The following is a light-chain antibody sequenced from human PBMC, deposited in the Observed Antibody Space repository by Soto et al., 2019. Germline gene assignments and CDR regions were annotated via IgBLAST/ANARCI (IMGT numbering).Light chain of an antibody. CDR3: QQRSDWPWT. V-gene: IGKV3-11*01. J-gene: IGKJ1*01. CDR2: DVS. CDR1: ESVTDY. Sequence: EIVLTQSPATLSLSPGERGTLSCRASESVTDYLAWYQQKPGQAPRLLVYDVSNRAAGIPTRFSGGGSGTDFTLTTSNVEPEDCGVYYCQQRSDWPWTFGQGTKVEIK.